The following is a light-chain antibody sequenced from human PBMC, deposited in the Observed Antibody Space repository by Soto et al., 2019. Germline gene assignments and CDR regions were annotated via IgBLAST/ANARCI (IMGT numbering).Light chain of an antibody. Sequence: QSALTQPRSVSGSPGQSVTISCTGTGNDVGAYNYVSWYQQHPGRPPKLLIYGVVRWPSGVPDRFSGSKSGNTASLTISGLQAEDEADYFCCSYAGGYTYLFGTGTKVTGL. J-gene: IGLJ1*01. CDR2: GVV. CDR1: GNDVGAYNY. V-gene: IGLV2-11*01. CDR3: CSYAGGYTYL.